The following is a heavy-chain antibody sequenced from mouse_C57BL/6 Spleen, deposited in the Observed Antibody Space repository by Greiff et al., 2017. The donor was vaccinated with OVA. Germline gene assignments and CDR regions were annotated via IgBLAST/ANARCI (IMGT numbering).Heavy chain of an antibody. D-gene: IGHD2-4*01. Sequence: EVQLQQSVAELVKPGASVKLSCTASGFNIKNTYMHWVKQRPEQGLEWIGRIDPANGNTNYAPKFQGKATITADTSSNTSYLQLSSLTSADTAIDDYVDDYDAGYAMDYWGQGTSVTVSS. CDR1: GFNIKNTY. V-gene: IGHV14-3*01. CDR3: VDDYDAGYAMDY. J-gene: IGHJ4*01. CDR2: IDPANGNT.